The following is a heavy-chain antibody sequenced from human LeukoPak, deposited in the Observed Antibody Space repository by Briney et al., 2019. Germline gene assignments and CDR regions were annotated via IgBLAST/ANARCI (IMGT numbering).Heavy chain of an antibody. CDR3: ARDLSIGKGAYYFDY. CDR2: IRYDGSTK. D-gene: IGHD6-6*01. CDR1: EFTFSSYG. J-gene: IGHJ4*02. Sequence: GGSLRLSCAASEFTFSSYGMHWVRQAPGKGLEWVAFIRYDGSTKYYTDSVKGRFTISRDNSKNTLYLQMNSLRAEDTAVYYCARDLSIGKGAYYFDYWGQGTLVTVSS. V-gene: IGHV3-30*02.